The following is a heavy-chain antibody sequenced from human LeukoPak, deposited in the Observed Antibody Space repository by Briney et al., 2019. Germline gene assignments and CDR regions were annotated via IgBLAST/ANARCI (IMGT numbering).Heavy chain of an antibody. Sequence: GSLRLSCAASGFTFSSYSMNWVRQAPGKGLEWVPSISSSSSYIYYADSVKGRFTISRDNAKNSLYLQMNSLRAEDTAVYYCARDRFGSYSSSWTDYWGQGTLVTVSS. CDR2: ISSSSSYI. CDR3: ARDRFGSYSSSWTDY. J-gene: IGHJ4*02. V-gene: IGHV3-21*01. D-gene: IGHD6-13*01. CDR1: GFTFSSYS.